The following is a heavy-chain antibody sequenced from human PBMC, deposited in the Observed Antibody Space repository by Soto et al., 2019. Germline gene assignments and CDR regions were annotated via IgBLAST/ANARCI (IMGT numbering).Heavy chain of an antibody. CDR2: INSDGSST. D-gene: IGHD3-22*01. CDR3: ARDGTSSSCYGFYGY. Sequence: EVQLVESGGGMVQPGGSLRLSCAASGFTFSRYWMHWVRQAPGKGLVWVSYINSDGSSTTYADSVKGRFTISRDNAKNTLYLQKSSLRDEDAAVYYCARDGTSSSCYGFYGYWGQGTLVTVSS. CDR1: GFTFSRYW. J-gene: IGHJ4*02. V-gene: IGHV3-74*01.